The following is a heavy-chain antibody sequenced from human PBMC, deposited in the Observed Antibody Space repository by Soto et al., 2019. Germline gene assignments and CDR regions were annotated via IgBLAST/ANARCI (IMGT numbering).Heavy chain of an antibody. CDR3: ARHDRHIVAPFDL. CDR1: GSSISNHY. J-gene: IGHJ4*02. D-gene: IGHD5-12*01. V-gene: IGHV4-59*08. Sequence: SETLSLTCTVSGSSISNHYWSWIRQPPGEGLEWIGYIYSTGNTNSTPSLKSRVTISVDTSKNQFSLKLTSVTAADTAVYYCARHDRHIVAPFDLWGKGTLVTVSS. CDR2: IYSTGNT.